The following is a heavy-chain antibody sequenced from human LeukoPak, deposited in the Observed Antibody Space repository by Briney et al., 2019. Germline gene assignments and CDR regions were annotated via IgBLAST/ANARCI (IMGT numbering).Heavy chain of an antibody. Sequence: SVKVSCTASGGTFSSYAISWVRQATGQGLEWMGGIIPIFGTANYAQKFQGRVTITADESTSTAYMELSSLRSEDTAVYYCARDLPKDSAFDYWGQGTLVTVSS. CDR3: ARDLPKDSAFDY. V-gene: IGHV1-69*13. CDR2: IIPIFGTA. J-gene: IGHJ4*02. D-gene: IGHD2-15*01. CDR1: GGTFSSYA.